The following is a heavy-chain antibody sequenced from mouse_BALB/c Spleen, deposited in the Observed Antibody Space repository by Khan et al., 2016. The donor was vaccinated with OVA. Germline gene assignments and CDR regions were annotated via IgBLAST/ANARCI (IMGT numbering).Heavy chain of an antibody. V-gene: IGHV3-8*02. CDR3: ARSTYKYAFAY. Sequence: EVQLQESGPSLVQPSQTLSLTCSVTGDSITSGFWSWVRKFPGNKLEYMGYMIYSGYTYYNPSLKGRFSITRHTSKNQYYLQVNAVTTEDTATYYCARSTYKYAFAYWGQGALVTVSA. J-gene: IGHJ3*01. CDR2: MIYSGYT. D-gene: IGHD1-3*01. CDR1: GDSITSGF.